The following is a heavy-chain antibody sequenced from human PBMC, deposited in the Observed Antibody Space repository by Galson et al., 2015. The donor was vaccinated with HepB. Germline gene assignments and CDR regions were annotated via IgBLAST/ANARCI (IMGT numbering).Heavy chain of an antibody. D-gene: IGHD6-13*01. Sequence: SLRLSCAASGFTFSSYGMHWVRQAPGKGLEWVAFIRYDGSNKYYADSVKGRFTISRDNSKNTLYLQMNSLRAEDTAVYYCAKGGEEQQLVHRYWGQGTPVTVSS. CDR1: GFTFSSYG. CDR2: IRYDGSNK. J-gene: IGHJ4*02. V-gene: IGHV3-30*02. CDR3: AKGGEEQQLVHRY.